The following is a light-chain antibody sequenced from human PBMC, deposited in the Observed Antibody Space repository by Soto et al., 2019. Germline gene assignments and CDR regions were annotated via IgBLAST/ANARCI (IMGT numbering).Light chain of an antibody. CDR2: WAS. J-gene: IGKJ4*01. CDR3: QQYYNTPLT. CDR1: HGVLYCSSNRSY. V-gene: IGKV4-1*01. Sequence: DIVMTQSPDSLAVSLGEMVTINCESSHGVLYCSSNRSYLAWFQQKPGQPPKLLIYWASTRESGVPDRFSGSGSGIDFTLTISGLQAEDVAVYYCQQYYNTPLTFGGGTKVDIK.